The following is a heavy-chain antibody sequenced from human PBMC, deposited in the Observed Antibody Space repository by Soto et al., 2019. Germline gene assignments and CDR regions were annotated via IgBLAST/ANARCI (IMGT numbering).Heavy chain of an antibody. Sequence: ASVKVSCKASGYTFTSYAMHWVRQAPGQRLEWMGWINAGNGHTNYAQKLQGRVTMTTDTSTSTAYMGLRSLRSDDTAVYYCARGNRIEAFDIWGQGTMVTVSS. D-gene: IGHD2-15*01. CDR3: ARGNRIEAFDI. CDR2: INAGNGHT. V-gene: IGHV1-3*01. J-gene: IGHJ3*02. CDR1: GYTFTSYA.